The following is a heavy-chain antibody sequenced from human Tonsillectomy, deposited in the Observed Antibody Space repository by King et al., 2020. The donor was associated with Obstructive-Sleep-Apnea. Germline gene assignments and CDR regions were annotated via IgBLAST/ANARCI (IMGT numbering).Heavy chain of an antibody. D-gene: IGHD6-13*01. V-gene: IGHV3-30*02. CDR3: AKALSSWDY. Sequence: QLVQSGGGVVQPGRSLRLSCAASGFTFRSYGIHWVRQAPGKGLEWGAFIRYDVSCKYYADSVKGRFTIARDNSKNTLYLQMNSLRTEDTAVYYCAKALSSWDYWGQGTLVTVSS. CDR2: IRYDVSCK. CDR1: GFTFRSYG. J-gene: IGHJ4*02.